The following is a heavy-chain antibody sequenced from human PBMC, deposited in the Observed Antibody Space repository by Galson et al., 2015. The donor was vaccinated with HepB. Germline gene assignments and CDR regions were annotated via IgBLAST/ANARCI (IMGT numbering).Heavy chain of an antibody. J-gene: IGHJ4*02. CDR2: IIPILGIA. D-gene: IGHD5-12*01. Sequence: SVKVSCKASGGTFSSYAISWVRQAPGQGLEWMGRIIPILGIANYAQKFQGRVTITADKSTSTAYMELSSLRSEDTAVYYCARDTDSGYDPPPFDYWGQGTLVTVSS. V-gene: IGHV1-69*04. CDR1: GGTFSSYA. CDR3: ARDTDSGYDPPPFDY.